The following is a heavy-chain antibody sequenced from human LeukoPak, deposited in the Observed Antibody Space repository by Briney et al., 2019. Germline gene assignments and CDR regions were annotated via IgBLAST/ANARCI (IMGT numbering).Heavy chain of an antibody. J-gene: IGHJ4*02. CDR2: INHSVGT. Sequence: SETLSLTCSVYSGSFSGYYWSWIRQPPGKGLEWIGEINHSVGTNYNPSLKSRVTISVDTSKNQFSLKLSSVTAADTAVYYCARVKAYYDILTGYYGACLVFDYWGQGTLVTVSS. V-gene: IGHV4-34*01. CDR3: ARVKAYYDILTGYYGACLVFDY. CDR1: SGSFSGYY. D-gene: IGHD3-9*01.